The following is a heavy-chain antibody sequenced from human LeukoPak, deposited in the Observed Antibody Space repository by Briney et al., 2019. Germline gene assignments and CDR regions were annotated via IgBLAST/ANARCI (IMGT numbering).Heavy chain of an antibody. Sequence: GGSLRLSCAASGFNFRSYGMHWVRQAPGKGLEWVAVISYDGTNNYYVDSVKGRFTISRDNSKSTLYLEMNSLRAEDTAVYYCAKGCFHDSSGYSEYYFDNWGQGTLVTVSS. CDR3: AKGCFHDSSGYSEYYFDN. CDR2: ISYDGTNN. CDR1: GFNFRSYG. D-gene: IGHD3-22*01. J-gene: IGHJ4*02. V-gene: IGHV3-30*18.